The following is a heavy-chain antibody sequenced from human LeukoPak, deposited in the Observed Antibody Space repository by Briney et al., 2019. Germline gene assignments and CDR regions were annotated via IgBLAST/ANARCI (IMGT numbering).Heavy chain of an antibody. CDR1: GFTFSSYG. D-gene: IGHD3-9*01. J-gene: IGHJ4*02. CDR2: IRYDGSNK. CDR3: VRGADTGYSSDS. Sequence: PGGSLRLSCAASGFTFSSYGMHWVRQAPGKGLEWVAFIRYDGSNKYYADSVKGRFTISRDNSKNTLYLHVNSLRPEDTAVYYCVRGADTGYSSDSWGQGTLVTVSS. V-gene: IGHV3-30*02.